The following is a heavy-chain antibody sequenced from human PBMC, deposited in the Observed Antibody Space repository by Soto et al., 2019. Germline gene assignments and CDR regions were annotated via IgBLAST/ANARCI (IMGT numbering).Heavy chain of an antibody. CDR1: GFTFSSYA. V-gene: IGHV3-30-3*01. D-gene: IGHD3-3*01. Sequence: QVQLVESGGGVVQPGRSLRLSCAASGFTFSSYAMHWVRRAPGKGLEWVAVISYDGSNKYYADSVKGRFTISRDNSKNTLYLQMNSLRAEDTAVYYCARVYRHYDFWSGYYDYWGQGTLVTVSS. CDR2: ISYDGSNK. CDR3: ARVYRHYDFWSGYYDY. J-gene: IGHJ4*02.